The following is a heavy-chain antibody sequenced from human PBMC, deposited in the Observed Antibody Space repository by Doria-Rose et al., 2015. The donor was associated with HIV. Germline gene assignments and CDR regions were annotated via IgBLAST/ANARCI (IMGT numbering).Heavy chain of an antibody. V-gene: IGHV2-26*01. J-gene: IGHJ4*02. D-gene: IGHD6-13*01. CDR2: IFSDDER. CDR3: ARIKSSRWYHKYYFDF. Sequence: ETGPVLVKPTETLTLTCTVSGVSLSSPGVGVSWIRQPPGKALEWLANIFSDDERSYSTSLKSRLTLSRGTSKSQVVLTMTDMDPVDTATYYCARIKSSRWYHKYYFDFWGQGTLVIVSA. CDR1: GVSLSSPGVG.